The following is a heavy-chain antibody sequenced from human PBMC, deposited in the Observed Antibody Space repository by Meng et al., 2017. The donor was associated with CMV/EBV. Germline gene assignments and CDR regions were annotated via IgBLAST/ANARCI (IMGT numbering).Heavy chain of an antibody. D-gene: IGHD6-6*01. CDR1: GFTFSSYS. CDR3: ARSPRSSAPDFDY. Sequence: GESLKISCAASGFTFSSYSMNWVRQAPGKGLEWVSSISSSSSYIYYADSVKGRFTISRDNAKNSLYLQMNSLRAEDTAVYYCARSPRSSAPDFDYWGQRTLVTVSS. CDR2: ISSSSSYI. J-gene: IGHJ4*02. V-gene: IGHV3-21*01.